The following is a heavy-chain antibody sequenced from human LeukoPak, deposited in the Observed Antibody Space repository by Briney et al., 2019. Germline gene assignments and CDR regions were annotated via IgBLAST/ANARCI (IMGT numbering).Heavy chain of an antibody. CDR3: ARGGRERYSSGWTDAFDI. J-gene: IGHJ3*02. CDR2: INPSGGST. V-gene: IGHV1-46*01. Sequence: ASVRVSCKASGYTFTSYYMHWVRQAPGQGLEWMGIINPSGGSTSYAQKFQGRVTMTRDTSTSTVYMELSSLSSEDTAVYYCARGGRERYSSGWTDAFDIWGQGTMVTVSS. D-gene: IGHD6-19*01. CDR1: GYTFTSYY.